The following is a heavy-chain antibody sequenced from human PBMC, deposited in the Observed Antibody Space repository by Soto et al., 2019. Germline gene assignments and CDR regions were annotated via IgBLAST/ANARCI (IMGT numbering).Heavy chain of an antibody. CDR2: INPSGGST. CDR1: GYTFTSYY. D-gene: IGHD2-8*01. V-gene: IGHV1-46*01. CDR3: ARDRGCTNGVCLFNYYYGMDG. Sequence: ASVKVSCKASGYTFTSYYMHWVRQAPGQGLEWMGIINPSGGSTSYAQKFQGRVTMTRDTSTSTVYMELSSLRSEDTAVYYCARDRGCTNGVCLFNYYYGMDGWGQGTTVTVSS. J-gene: IGHJ6*02.